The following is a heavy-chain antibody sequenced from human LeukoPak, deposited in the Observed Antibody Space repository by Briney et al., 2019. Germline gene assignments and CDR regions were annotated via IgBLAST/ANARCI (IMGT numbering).Heavy chain of an antibody. Sequence: ASVKVSCKAFGDTFTSYNINWVRQAPGQGLEWVGWISVYKGNTNYAQKLQGRVTMTTDTSTSTAYMELRSLRSDDTAVYYCTRDSGSYYDYWGQGTLVTVSS. J-gene: IGHJ4*02. CDR3: TRDSGSYYDY. D-gene: IGHD3-10*01. V-gene: IGHV1-18*01. CDR2: ISVYKGNT. CDR1: GDTFTSYN.